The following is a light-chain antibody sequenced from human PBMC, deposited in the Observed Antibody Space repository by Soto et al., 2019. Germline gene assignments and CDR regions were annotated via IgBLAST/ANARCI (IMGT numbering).Light chain of an antibody. Sequence: DIPMTQSPSSLSASLGDRVTITCRASQGIGIYLACFQQRPGKVPKLLIYAASTLQSGVPSRFSGSRSGTAFTLTISSLQPEDVAAYYCQKYNTAHLTFGGGTRVEIK. CDR1: QGIGIY. CDR2: AAS. V-gene: IGKV1-27*01. J-gene: IGKJ4*01. CDR3: QKYNTAHLT.